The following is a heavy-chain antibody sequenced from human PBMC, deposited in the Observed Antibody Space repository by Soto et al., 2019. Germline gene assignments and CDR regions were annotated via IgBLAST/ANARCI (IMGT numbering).Heavy chain of an antibody. D-gene: IGHD6-19*01. CDR2: ISWNSGSI. V-gene: IGHV3-9*01. CDR1: GFTFGDYA. Sequence: PGGSLRLSCAASGFTFGDYAMQWVRQAPGKGLEWVSGISWNSGSIGYADSVKGRFTISRDNAKNSLYLQMNSLRAEDTALYYCAKEIAVADTWGYYYYGMDVWGQGTXVTSP. J-gene: IGHJ6*02. CDR3: AKEIAVADTWGYYYYGMDV.